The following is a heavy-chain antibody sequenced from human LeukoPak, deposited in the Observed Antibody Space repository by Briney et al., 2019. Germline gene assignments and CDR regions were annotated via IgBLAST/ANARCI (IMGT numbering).Heavy chain of an antibody. J-gene: IGHJ3*02. Sequence: PGGSLRLSCAASGFTFSSYDMHWVRQATGKGLEWVSAIGTAGDPYYPGSVKGRFTISRENAKNSLYLQMNSLSVGDTAVYYCARGTYCSSTRCESDAFDIWGQGTTVTVSS. CDR1: GFTFSSYD. V-gene: IGHV3-13*05. D-gene: IGHD2-2*01. CDR3: ARGTYCSSTRCESDAFDI. CDR2: IGTAGDP.